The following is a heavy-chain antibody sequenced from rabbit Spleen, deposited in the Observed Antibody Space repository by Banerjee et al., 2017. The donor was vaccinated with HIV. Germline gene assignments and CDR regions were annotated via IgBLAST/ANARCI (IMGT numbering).Heavy chain of an antibody. D-gene: IGHD8-1*01. J-gene: IGHJ6*01. V-gene: IGHV1S40*01. CDR1: GLDFSGDSY. Sequence: QSLEESGGGLVKPGASLTLTCKASGLDFSGDSYDSYMCWVRQAPGKGLEWISCIGGSSISFTYSATWAKGRFTCSKTSSTTVTLEMTSLTVADTATYFCARDTGSSFSSYGMDLWGPGTLVTVS. CDR2: IGGSSISFT. CDR3: ARDTGSSFSSYGMDL.